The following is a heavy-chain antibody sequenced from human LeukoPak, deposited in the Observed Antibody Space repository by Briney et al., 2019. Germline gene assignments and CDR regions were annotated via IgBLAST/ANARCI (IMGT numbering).Heavy chain of an antibody. CDR3: AKHSYDSSGYYSIDY. D-gene: IGHD3-22*01. CDR2: IIGSVHST. Sequence: PGGSLRLSCAASGFTLTSYAMSWVRQAPGKGLEWVSAIIGSVHSTYYADSVKGRLTISRDNSKNTLYLQMNSLRAEDTAVYYCAKHSYDSSGYYSIDYWGQGTLVTVFS. J-gene: IGHJ4*02. CDR1: GFTLTSYA. V-gene: IGHV3-23*01.